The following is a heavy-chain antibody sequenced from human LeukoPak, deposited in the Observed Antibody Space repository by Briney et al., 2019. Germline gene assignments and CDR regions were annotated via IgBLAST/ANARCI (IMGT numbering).Heavy chain of an antibody. Sequence: GESLKISCKGSGYSFTSYWIGWVRQMPGKGLEWMGIIYPGDSDTRYSPSFQGQVTISADKSISTAYLQWSSLKASDTAMYYCARPARYDYDFWGGYWSWFDPWGQGTLVTVSS. J-gene: IGHJ5*02. D-gene: IGHD3-3*01. CDR2: IYPGDSDT. CDR3: ARPARYDYDFWGGYWSWFDP. CDR1: GYSFTSYW. V-gene: IGHV5-51*01.